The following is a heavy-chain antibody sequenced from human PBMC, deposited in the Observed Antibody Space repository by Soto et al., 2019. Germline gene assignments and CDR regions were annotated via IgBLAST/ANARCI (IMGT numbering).Heavy chain of an antibody. CDR1: GGSITSGDCY. V-gene: IGHV4-30-4*01. Sequence: PSETLSLTCTVSGGSITSGDCYWSWIRQPPDNGLEWIGYIYYSGSTHNNPSLKQRGTISVDTTKNRFSLKLSSVHASDTALYLCARDSSSRSVLYYYGMDVWGQGTTVTVS. J-gene: IGHJ6*01. CDR2: IYYSGST. D-gene: IGHD6-6*01. CDR3: ARDSSSRSVLYYYGMDV.